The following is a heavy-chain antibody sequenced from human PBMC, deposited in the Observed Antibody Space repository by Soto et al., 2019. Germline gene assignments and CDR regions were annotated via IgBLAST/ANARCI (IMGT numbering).Heavy chain of an antibody. Sequence: PGGSLRLSCAVSGFTVSSNYMNWVRQAPGKGLEWVSFIYSGGNTYYADSVKGRFTISRDNSKNTLYLQMNSLRAEDTAVYYCAKSNGWYAEFDYWGQGTLVTVSS. J-gene: IGHJ4*02. D-gene: IGHD6-19*01. CDR3: AKSNGWYAEFDY. CDR2: IYSGGNT. V-gene: IGHV3-66*01. CDR1: GFTVSSNY.